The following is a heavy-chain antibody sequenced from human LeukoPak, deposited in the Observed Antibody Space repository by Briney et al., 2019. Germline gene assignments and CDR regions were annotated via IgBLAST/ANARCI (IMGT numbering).Heavy chain of an antibody. CDR1: GGSISSYY. Sequence: SETLSLTCTVSGGSISSYYWSWIRQPPGKGLEWIGYIYYSGSTNYNPSLKSRVTISVDTSKNQFPLKLSSVTAADTAVYYCARASVRCYSTSCYAGWFDPWGQGTLVTVSS. J-gene: IGHJ5*02. CDR2: IYYSGST. D-gene: IGHD2-2*01. V-gene: IGHV4-59*01. CDR3: ARASVRCYSTSCYAGWFDP.